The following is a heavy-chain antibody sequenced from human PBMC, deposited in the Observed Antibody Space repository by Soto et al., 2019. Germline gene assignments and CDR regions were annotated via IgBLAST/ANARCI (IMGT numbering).Heavy chain of an antibody. CDR3: AHRPRGSYLDYYFDY. CDR1: GFSLSTSGVG. CDR2: IYWDDDK. V-gene: IGHV2-5*02. D-gene: IGHD1-26*01. J-gene: IGHJ4*02. Sequence: QITLKESGPPLVKPTQTLTLTCTFSGFSLSTSGVGVGWIRQPPGKALEWLALIYWDDDKRYSPSLKSRLTITKDTSKHQVVLTMTNMDPVDTATYYCAHRPRGSYLDYYFDYWGQGTLVTVSS.